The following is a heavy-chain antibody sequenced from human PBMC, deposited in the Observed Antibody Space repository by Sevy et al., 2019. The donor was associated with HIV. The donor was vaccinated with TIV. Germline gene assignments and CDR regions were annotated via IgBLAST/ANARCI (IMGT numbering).Heavy chain of an antibody. CDR1: GDSFSNFP. Sequence: ASVKVSCKASGDSFSNFPVSWVRQAPGQGLEWMGMIISKFGTTDYAQKFQGRVTITADESTTTAYMELTSLRSEDTAVYYCAREIPDYVSGYYSVDAFDIWGQGIKVTVSS. J-gene: IGHJ3*02. CDR2: IISKFGTT. D-gene: IGHD3-22*01. V-gene: IGHV1-69*13. CDR3: AREIPDYVSGYYSVDAFDI.